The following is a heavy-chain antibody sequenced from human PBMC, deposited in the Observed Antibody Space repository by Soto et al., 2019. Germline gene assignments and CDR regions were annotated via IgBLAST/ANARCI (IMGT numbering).Heavy chain of an antibody. Sequence: GGSLRLSCAASGFTFSSYWMSWVRQAPGKGLEWVANIKQDGSEKYYVDSVKGRFTISRDNAKNSLYLQMNSLRAEDTAVYYCARDYSVLWFGEYSVLWFGELSTADNWFDPWGQGTLVTVSS. V-gene: IGHV3-7*01. CDR3: ARDYSVLWFGEYSVLWFGELSTADNWFDP. CDR1: GFTFSSYW. D-gene: IGHD3-10*01. J-gene: IGHJ5*02. CDR2: IKQDGSEK.